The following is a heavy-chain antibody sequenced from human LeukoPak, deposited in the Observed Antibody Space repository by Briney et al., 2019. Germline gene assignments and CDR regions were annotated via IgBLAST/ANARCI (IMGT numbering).Heavy chain of an antibody. J-gene: IGHJ4*02. CDR1: GYTFTSYG. CDR3: ARTREGVAARPFDY. CDR2: INAYNGNT. Sequence: ASVKVSCKASGYTFTSYGISWVRQAPGQGLEWMGWINAYNGNTNYAQKLQGRVTMTTDTSTSTAYMELRSLRSDDTAVYYCARTREGVAARPFDYWGQGTLVTVSS. D-gene: IGHD6-6*01. V-gene: IGHV1-18*01.